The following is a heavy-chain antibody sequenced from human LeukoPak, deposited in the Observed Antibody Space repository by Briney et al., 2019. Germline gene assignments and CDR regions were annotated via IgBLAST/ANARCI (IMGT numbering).Heavy chain of an antibody. CDR2: ITGSGDST. CDR1: GFTFTTYA. J-gene: IGHJ5*02. D-gene: IGHD1-1*01. Sequence: PGGSLRLSCAASGFTFTTYAMSWVRQAPGKGLEWVSSITGSGDSTYYADSVKGRFTISRDNAKNSLYLQMNSLGAGDTAVYYCARVGTTTGWAYFDPWGQGALVTVSS. CDR3: ARVGTTTGWAYFDP. V-gene: IGHV3-23*01.